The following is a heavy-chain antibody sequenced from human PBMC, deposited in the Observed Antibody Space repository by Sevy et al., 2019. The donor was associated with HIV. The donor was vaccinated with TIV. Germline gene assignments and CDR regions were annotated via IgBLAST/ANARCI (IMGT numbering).Heavy chain of an antibody. J-gene: IGHJ6*03. D-gene: IGHD3-16*01. CDR3: ARVPRGQLWYSGSLGGYYYHMDV. CDR1: GGSVSSGTYY. CDR2: IYKTGST. Sequence: SETLSISCSVSGGSVSSGTYYWSWIRQPPGKGLEWIGHIYKTGSTNYKLSLQSRVTISVDTSTNQFSLRLRSVTAADTAVYYCARVPRGQLWYSGSLGGYYYHMDVWGKGTTVTVSS. V-gene: IGHV4-61*01.